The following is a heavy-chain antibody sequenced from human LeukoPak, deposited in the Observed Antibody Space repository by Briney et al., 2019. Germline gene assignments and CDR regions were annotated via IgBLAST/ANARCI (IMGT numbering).Heavy chain of an antibody. D-gene: IGHD1-1*01. CDR1: GGSFSGYY. Sequence: SETLSLTCAVYGGSFSGYYWSWIRQPPGKGLEWIGEINHSGSTNYNPSLKSRVTISVDTSKNQFSLKLSSVTAADTAVYYCARLRTGQKGYYYYYMDVWGKGTTVTISS. V-gene: IGHV4-34*01. CDR2: INHSGST. J-gene: IGHJ6*03. CDR3: ARLRTGQKGYYYYYMDV.